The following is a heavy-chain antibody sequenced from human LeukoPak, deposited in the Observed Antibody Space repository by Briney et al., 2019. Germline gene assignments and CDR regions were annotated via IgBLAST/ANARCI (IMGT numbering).Heavy chain of an antibody. CDR1: GVSINGYF. J-gene: IGHJ4*02. CDR3: ASGAHGDSFDY. Sequence: PSETQSLTCTVSGVSINGYFWTWIRQPPGKGLEWIGYISYSGSTNYNPSLKSRVTISVDTSKNQFSLKLSSVTAADTAVYYCASGAHGDSFDYWGQGTLVTVSS. CDR2: ISYSGST. D-gene: IGHD4-17*01. V-gene: IGHV4-59*01.